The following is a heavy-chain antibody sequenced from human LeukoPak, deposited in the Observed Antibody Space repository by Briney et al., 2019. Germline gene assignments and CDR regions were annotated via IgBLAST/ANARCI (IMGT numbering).Heavy chain of an antibody. CDR1: GGSISTYY. Sequence: PSETLSLTCTVSGGSISTYYWSWIRRPPGKGLEWIAYVHASGPTNYNPSLKSRITISVDTSKNQFSLKLSSVTAADTAVYYCARHDAGIAARPFDNWGQGTLVTVSS. D-gene: IGHD6-6*01. V-gene: IGHV4-4*09. J-gene: IGHJ4*02. CDR3: ARHDAGIAARPFDN. CDR2: VHASGPT.